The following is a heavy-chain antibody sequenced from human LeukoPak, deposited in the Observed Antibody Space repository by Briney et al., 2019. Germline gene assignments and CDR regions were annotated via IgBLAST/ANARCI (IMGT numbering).Heavy chain of an antibody. J-gene: IGHJ4*02. V-gene: IGHV4-59*01. CDR3: ARVKYDILTGYYRWGHIIDY. Sequence: GSLRLSCAASGFTFSSYEMNWVRQAPGKGLEWIGSIYYSGSTYYNPSLKSRVTISVDTSKNQFSLKLSSVTAADTAVYYCARVKYDILTGYYRWGHIIDYWGQGTLVTVSS. CDR2: IYYSGST. D-gene: IGHD3-9*01. CDR1: GFTFSSYE.